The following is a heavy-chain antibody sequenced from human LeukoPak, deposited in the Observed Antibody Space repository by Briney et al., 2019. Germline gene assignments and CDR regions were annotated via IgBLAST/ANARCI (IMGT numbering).Heavy chain of an antibody. CDR2: IYHSGST. D-gene: IGHD2-2*01. CDR3: ARGYCSSTSCYANDY. V-gene: IGHV4-30-2*01. CDR1: GGSISSGGYS. J-gene: IGHJ4*02. Sequence: SETLSLTCAVSGGSISSGGYSWSWIRQPPGKGLEWIGYIYHSGSTNYNPSLKSRVTISVDTSKNQFSLKLSSVTAADTAVYYCARGYCSSTSCYANDYWGQGTLVTVSS.